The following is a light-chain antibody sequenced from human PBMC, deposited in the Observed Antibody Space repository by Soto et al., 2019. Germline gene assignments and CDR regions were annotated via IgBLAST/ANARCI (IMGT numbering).Light chain of an antibody. CDR2: WAS. J-gene: IGKJ1*01. V-gene: IGKV4-1*01. Sequence: DIVMTQSPDSLAVSLGERATINCKSIQSVFFSSNNKNYLAWYQQKPGQSPKLLIYWASTRESGVPDRFSGSGSGTDLTLTISSLQAADVAVYFCQQYYSPPWKFGPGTKV. CDR1: QSVFFSSNNKNY. CDR3: QQYYSPPWK.